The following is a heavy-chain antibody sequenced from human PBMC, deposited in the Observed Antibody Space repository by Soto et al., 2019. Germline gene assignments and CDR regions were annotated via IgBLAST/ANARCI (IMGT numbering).Heavy chain of an antibody. CDR2: IYYRSKRFH. D-gene: IGHD2-15*01. CDR3: ARVHCSAGTCLDGLDF. J-gene: IGHJ6*02. V-gene: IGHV6-1*01. Sequence: SQTLSLTCVISGDSVSSNGACWNWIRQSPSRGLQWLGRIYYRSKRFHDCAASVESRMAINPDTSRNQFSLQLNYVTPEDTAVYYCARVHCSAGTCLDGLDFWGQGTTVTVSS. CDR1: GDSVSSNGAC.